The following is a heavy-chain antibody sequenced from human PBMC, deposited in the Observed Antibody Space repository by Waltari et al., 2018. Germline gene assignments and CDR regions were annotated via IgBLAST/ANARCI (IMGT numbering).Heavy chain of an antibody. J-gene: IGHJ6*02. V-gene: IGHV5-51*01. D-gene: IGHD2-2*01. CDR1: GYSFTSYW. Sequence: EVHLVQSGAEVKKPAESLKISCKGSGYSFTSYWIGWVRQIPGNCLEWMGIIYPGDSDTRYRPSFQGQVTISADKSISTAYRQWRSLKASDTAMYYCARLGTHCSSTSCFLYEDVWGQGTTVTVSS. CDR3: ARLGTHCSSTSCFLYEDV. CDR2: IYPGDSDT.